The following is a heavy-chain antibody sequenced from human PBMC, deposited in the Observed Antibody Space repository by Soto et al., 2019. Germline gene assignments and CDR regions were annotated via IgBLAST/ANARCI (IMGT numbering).Heavy chain of an antibody. CDR3: ARSDCPIASCFARYFYTMDV. V-gene: IGHV1-58*01. J-gene: IGHJ6*02. CDR2: IVVGTGST. D-gene: IGHD2-2*01. CDR1: GITFRRTA. Sequence: QMQLVQSGPEVKKPGTSVKVSCKASGITFRRTAVQWMRQARGQRLEWIGRIVVGTGSTTYAQIVQERIAITRDMSTNTAYMELSGLRPEDTAIYYCARSDCPIASCFARYFYTMDVWGQGTTVTVSS.